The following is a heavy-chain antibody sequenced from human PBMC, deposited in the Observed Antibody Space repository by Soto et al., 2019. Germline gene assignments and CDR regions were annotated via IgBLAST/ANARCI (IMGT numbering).Heavy chain of an antibody. CDR3: APGLYYDSSGYYRY. D-gene: IGHD3-22*01. CDR1: GFTFSSYA. V-gene: IGHV3-23*01. Sequence: GGSLRLSCAASGFTFSSYAMSWVRQAPGKGLEWVSATSGSGGSTYYADSVKGRFTTSRDNSKNTLYLQMNSLRAEDTAVYYCAPGLYYDSSGYYRYWGQGTPVTVSS. CDR2: TSGSGGST. J-gene: IGHJ4*02.